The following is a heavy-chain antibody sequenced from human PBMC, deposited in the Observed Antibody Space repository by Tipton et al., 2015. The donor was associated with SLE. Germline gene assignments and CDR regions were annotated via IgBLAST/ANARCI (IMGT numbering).Heavy chain of an antibody. CDR3: ATSNLARGRWFFDL. D-gene: IGHD4-11*01. J-gene: IGHJ2*01. CDR1: GFTFNNYL. Sequence: SLRLSCTGSGFTFNNYLMHWVRQAPGKGLEWVSVSYSDGRAAYADSVKGRLTISRDNPKNTLFLQINSLTSEDTAVYHCATSNLARGRWFFDLWGRGTLLTVSS. V-gene: IGHV3-53*05. CDR2: SYSDGRA.